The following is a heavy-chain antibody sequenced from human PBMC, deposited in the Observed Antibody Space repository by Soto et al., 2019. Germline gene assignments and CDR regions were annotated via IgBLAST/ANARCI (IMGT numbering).Heavy chain of an antibody. CDR1: GFTFTRSA. CDR3: AADFYYDSSGYVDS. CDR2: IVVGNGNT. D-gene: IGHD3-22*01. Sequence: SVKVSCKASGFTFTRSAMQWVRQARGQRLEWIGWIVVGNGNTNYAQKCQERVTITRDMSTSTAYMELSSLRSEDTAVYFCAADFYYDSSGYVDSWGQGTPVTVSS. J-gene: IGHJ4*02. V-gene: IGHV1-58*02.